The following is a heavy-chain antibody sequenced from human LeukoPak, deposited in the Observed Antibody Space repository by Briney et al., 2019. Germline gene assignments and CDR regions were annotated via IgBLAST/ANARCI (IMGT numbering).Heavy chain of an antibody. CDR2: INPNSGGT. V-gene: IGHV1-2*02. J-gene: IGHJ4*02. CDR1: GYTFTGYY. D-gene: IGHD6-19*01. CDR3: ARDLHIGGGWIYFQV. Sequence: EASVKVSCKASGYTFTGYYMHWVRQAPGQGLEWMGWINPNSGGTNYAQKFQGRVTMTRDTSISTAYMELSRLRSDDTAVYYCARDLHIGGGWIYFQVWGQGTLVTVSS.